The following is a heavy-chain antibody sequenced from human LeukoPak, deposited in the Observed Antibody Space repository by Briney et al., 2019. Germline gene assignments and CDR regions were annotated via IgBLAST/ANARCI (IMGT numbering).Heavy chain of an antibody. V-gene: IGHV1-24*01. D-gene: IGHD2-15*01. Sequence: ASVKVSCKVSGYTLTELSKHWVRQAPGKGLEWMGGFDPEDGETIYAQKFQGRVTMTEDTSTDTAYMELSSLRSEDTAVYYCATVRDCSGGSCLYWYFDLWGRGTLVTVSS. J-gene: IGHJ2*01. CDR1: GYTLTELS. CDR3: ATVRDCSGGSCLYWYFDL. CDR2: FDPEDGET.